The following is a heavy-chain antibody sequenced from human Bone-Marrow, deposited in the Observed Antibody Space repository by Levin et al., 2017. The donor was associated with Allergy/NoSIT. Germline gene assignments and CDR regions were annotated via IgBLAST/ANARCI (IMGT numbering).Heavy chain of an antibody. CDR3: AKSGINTNYDYGMDV. V-gene: IGHV3-23*01. D-gene: IGHD1-14*01. CDR1: GFTFSSYA. CDR2: ISGSGGST. Sequence: GESLKISCAASGFTFSSYAMSWVRQAPGKGLEWVSAISGSGGSTYYADSVKGRFTISRDNSKNTLYLQMNSLRAEDTAVYYCAKSGINTNYDYGMDVWGQGTTVTVSS. J-gene: IGHJ6*02.